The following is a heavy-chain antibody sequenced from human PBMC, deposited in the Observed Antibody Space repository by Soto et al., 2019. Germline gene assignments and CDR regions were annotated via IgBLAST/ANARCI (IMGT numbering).Heavy chain of an antibody. CDR3: ARDLWGYLH. J-gene: IGHJ4*02. Sequence: EVKLLESGGGLVQPGGALRLSCAASGFTFSSHAMSWVRQAPGKGLEWISSISAGSEGAYYADSVKGRFTISRDTSNNTLYLQMNSLRAEDTAVYYCARDLWGYLHWGQGTLVTVSS. D-gene: IGHD2-21*01. V-gene: IGHV3-23*01. CDR1: GFTFSSHA. CDR2: ISAGSEGA.